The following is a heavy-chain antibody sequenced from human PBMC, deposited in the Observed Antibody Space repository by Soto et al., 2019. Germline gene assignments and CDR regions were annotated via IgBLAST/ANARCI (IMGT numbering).Heavy chain of an antibody. J-gene: IGHJ4*02. V-gene: IGHV3-23*01. Sequence: PGESLKISCAASGFTFGTYAMNWVRQAPGEGLQWVATITDNGGDAKYADSVRGRFVISRDNSKKTLYLQMTSLTAEDSAMYFCARGSTESYPGSRIFDFWGRGTLVTVSS. CDR3: ARGSTESYPGSRIFDF. CDR1: GFTFGTYA. D-gene: IGHD3-10*01. CDR2: ITDNGGDA.